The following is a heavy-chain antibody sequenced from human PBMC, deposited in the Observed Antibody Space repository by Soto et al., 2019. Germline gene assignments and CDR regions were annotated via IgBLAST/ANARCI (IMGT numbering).Heavy chain of an antibody. CDR1: GGDLSNSG. CDR3: AKDDAAGLKS. Sequence: QVNLVQSGTEMKKPGSSVMVSCKVSGGDLSNSGISWVRQAPGQGLEWMGGIFPLLALVDYSQKFQGRVTISAAESTTTAYMALGSLRSEGTGVYYCAKDDAAGLKSWGQGTLVIVSS. J-gene: IGHJ4*02. CDR2: IFPLLALV. V-gene: IGHV1-69*04. D-gene: IGHD6-13*01.